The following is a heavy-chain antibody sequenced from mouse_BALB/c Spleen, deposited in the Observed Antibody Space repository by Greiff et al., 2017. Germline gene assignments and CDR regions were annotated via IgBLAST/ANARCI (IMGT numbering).Heavy chain of an antibody. CDR1: GFSLTGYG. CDR2: IWGDGST. J-gene: IGHJ1*01. V-gene: IGHV2-6-7*01. CDR3: DREDLTTAWYFDV. Sequence: QVQLKESGPGLVAPSQSLSITCTVSGFSLTGYGVNWVRQPPGKGLEWLGMIWGDGSTDYNSALKSRLSISKDNSKSQVFLKMNSLQTDDTARYYCDREDLTTAWYFDVWGAGTTVTVSS. D-gene: IGHD1-2*01.